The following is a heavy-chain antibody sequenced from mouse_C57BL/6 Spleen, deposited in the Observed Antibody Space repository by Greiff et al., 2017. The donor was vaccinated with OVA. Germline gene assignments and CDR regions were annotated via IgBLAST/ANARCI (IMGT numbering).Heavy chain of an antibody. V-gene: IGHV1-82*01. Sequence: VQLQQSGPELVKPGASVKISCKASGYAFSSSWMNWVKQRPGKGLEWIGRIYPGDGDTNYNGKVKGKATLTADKSSSTAYMQLSSLTSEDSAVYFCARGTYYGNYEAYWGQGTLVTVSA. CDR2: IYPGDGDT. D-gene: IGHD2-1*01. J-gene: IGHJ3*01. CDR1: GYAFSSSW. CDR3: ARGTYYGNYEAY.